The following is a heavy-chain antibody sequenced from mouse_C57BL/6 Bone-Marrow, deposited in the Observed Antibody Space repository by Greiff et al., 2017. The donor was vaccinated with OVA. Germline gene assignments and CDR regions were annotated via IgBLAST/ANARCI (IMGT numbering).Heavy chain of an antibody. CDR1: GYTFTSYG. Sequence: QVHVKQSGAELARPGASVKLSCKASGYTFTSYGISWVKQRTGQGLEWIGEIYPRSGNTYYNEKFKGKATLTADKSSSTAYMELRSLTSEDAAVYFCARLPWYFDVWGTGTTVTVSS. CDR2: IYPRSGNT. J-gene: IGHJ1*03. V-gene: IGHV1-81*01. CDR3: ARLPWYFDV.